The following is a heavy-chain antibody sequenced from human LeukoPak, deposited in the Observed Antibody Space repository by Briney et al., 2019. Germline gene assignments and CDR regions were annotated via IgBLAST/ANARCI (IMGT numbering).Heavy chain of an antibody. CDR2: SYYSGST. CDR3: ATTTSGGDAFDI. CDR1: GGSITHYY. J-gene: IGHJ3*02. V-gene: IGHV4-59*01. D-gene: IGHD1-26*01. Sequence: TSETLSLTCTVSGGSITHYYWTWIRQPPGKTLEWNGYSYYSGSTKYNPSLKSRVTISVDTSNNQFSLNLRSVTAADTAVYYCATTTSGGDAFDIWGQGTMVTVSS.